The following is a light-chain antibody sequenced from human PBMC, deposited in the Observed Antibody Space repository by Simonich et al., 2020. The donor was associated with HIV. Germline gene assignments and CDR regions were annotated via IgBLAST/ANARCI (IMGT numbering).Light chain of an antibody. Sequence: QSALTQPASVSGSPGQSSTISCTGTSSDVVGYNYVSWYQQHPGKAPKLMIYDVSNRPPGVSNRFSGSKSGNTASLTISGLQAGDEADYYCSSYTSSSTPVFGGGTKVTVL. CDR1: SSDVVGYNY. V-gene: IGLV2-14*03. CDR2: DVS. CDR3: SSYTSSSTPV. J-gene: IGLJ2*01.